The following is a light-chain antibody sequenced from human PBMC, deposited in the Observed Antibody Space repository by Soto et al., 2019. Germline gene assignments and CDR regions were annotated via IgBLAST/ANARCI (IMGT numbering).Light chain of an antibody. Sequence: EIVMTQSPATLSVSPGERATLSCRASQSVSSNLAWYRQKPGQAPRLLIYGESTRATGIPVRFSGSGSGTEFTLTISSLQSEDFAVYYCQQYNNWPRTFGQGTKVEIK. CDR2: GES. CDR3: QQYNNWPRT. CDR1: QSVSSN. J-gene: IGKJ1*01. V-gene: IGKV3-15*01.